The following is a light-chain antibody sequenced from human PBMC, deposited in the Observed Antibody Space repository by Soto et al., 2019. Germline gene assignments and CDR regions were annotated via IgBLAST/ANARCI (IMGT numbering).Light chain of an antibody. CDR2: GAS. J-gene: IGKJ1*01. CDR3: HQYNNWPPGT. V-gene: IGKV3-15*01. CDR1: QSVSIN. Sequence: EVVMTQSPATLSVSPGERATISCRASQSVSINLAWYQQKPGQAPRLLIFGASTRATGITARFSGSGSGTEFTRTISSLQSEDFAVYYCHQYNNWPPGTFGQGTKVEIK.